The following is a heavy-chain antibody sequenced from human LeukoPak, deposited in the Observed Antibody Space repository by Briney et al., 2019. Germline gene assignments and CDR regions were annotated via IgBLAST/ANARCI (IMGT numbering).Heavy chain of an antibody. CDR1: GYTFTTYY. CDR3: ASGYKTVSVFDH. Sequence: ASVKVSCKASGYTFTTYYMHWVRQAPGQGLVWMGLINPSGGGTRYAQKFQGRVTMTRDTSTSTVYMELSSLRSEDTAVYYCASGYKTVSVFDHWGQGTLFTVSS. D-gene: IGHD5-24*01. J-gene: IGHJ4*02. V-gene: IGHV1-46*01. CDR2: INPSGGGT.